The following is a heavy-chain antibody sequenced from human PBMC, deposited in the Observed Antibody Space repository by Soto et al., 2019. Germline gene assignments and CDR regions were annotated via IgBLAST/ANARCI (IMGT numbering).Heavy chain of an antibody. Sequence: QVQLVQSGAEVKKPGASVKVSCKASGYTFTSYGISWVRQAPGQGLEGMGWISAYNGNTNHAQKLQGRVTMTTDTSPSTAYRELRSLRSDDTAVYYCARTIGYSYGDVDYWGQGTLVTVSS. J-gene: IGHJ4*02. CDR3: ARTIGYSYGDVDY. V-gene: IGHV1-18*01. CDR1: GYTFTSYG. CDR2: ISAYNGNT. D-gene: IGHD5-18*01.